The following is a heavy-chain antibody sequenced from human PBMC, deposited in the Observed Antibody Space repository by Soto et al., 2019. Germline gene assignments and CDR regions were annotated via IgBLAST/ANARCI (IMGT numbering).Heavy chain of an antibody. V-gene: IGHV3-23*01. CDR3: AKRRGAGGHFDY. CDR2: VSIGGST. J-gene: IGHJ4*02. D-gene: IGHD2-15*01. CDR1: GFTFSSYA. Sequence: DVQWLESGGGLVQPEGSLRLSCAASGFTFSSYAMGWVRQGPGKGLEWVAVVSIGGSTHYADSVRGRFTISRDNSKNTLSLQMTSLTAEYTAVYFCAKRRGAGGHFDYWGQGALVTVSS.